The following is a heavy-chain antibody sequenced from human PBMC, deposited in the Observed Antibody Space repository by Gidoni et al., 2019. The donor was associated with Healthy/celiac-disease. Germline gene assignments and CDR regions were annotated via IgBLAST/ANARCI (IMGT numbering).Heavy chain of an antibody. CDR3: ASGGYCSGGSCYPIDP. D-gene: IGHD2-15*01. CDR1: GGPFSSYA. V-gene: IGHV1-69*06. Sequence: QVQLVQSGAEVKKPGSSVKVSCKASGGPFSSYAISWVRQAPGQGLEWMGGIIPIFGTANYAQKFQGRVTITADKSTSTACMELSSLRSEDTAVYYCASGGYCSGGSCYPIDPWGQGTLVTVSS. CDR2: IIPIFGTA. J-gene: IGHJ5*02.